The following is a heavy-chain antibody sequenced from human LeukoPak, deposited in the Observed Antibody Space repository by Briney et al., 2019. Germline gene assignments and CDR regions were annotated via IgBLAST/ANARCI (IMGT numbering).Heavy chain of an antibody. CDR2: ISDSGGRT. CDR3: AKRGVVIRGFLVGFHKEAYYYDS. Sequence: PGGSLRLSCAVSGITLSNYGMSWVRQAPGKGLVWVAGISDSGGRTNYADSVKGRFTISRDNPKNTPSLQLNSLRTEDTAVHFCAKRGVVIRGFLVGFHKEAYYYDSWGQGALVTVPS. V-gene: IGHV3-23*01. J-gene: IGHJ4*02. D-gene: IGHD3-10*01. CDR1: GITLSNYG.